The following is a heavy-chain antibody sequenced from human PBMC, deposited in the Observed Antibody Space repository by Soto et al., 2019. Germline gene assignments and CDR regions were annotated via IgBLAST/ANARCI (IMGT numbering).Heavy chain of an antibody. CDR1: GGSISSGDYY. Sequence: KSSETLSLTCTVSGGSISSGDYYWSWIRQPPGKGLEWIGSIYYSGSTYYNPSLKSRVTISGDTSKNQFSLKLSSVTAADTAVYYCVRRRAQYARDAWGKVTTVTVCS. CDR2: IYYSGST. CDR3: VRRRAQYARDA. V-gene: IGHV4-30-4*01. J-gene: IGHJ6*04.